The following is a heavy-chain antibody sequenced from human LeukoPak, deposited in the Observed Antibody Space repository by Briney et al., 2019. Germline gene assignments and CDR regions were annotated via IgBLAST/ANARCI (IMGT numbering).Heavy chain of an antibody. D-gene: IGHD3-16*01. CDR1: GGSVSSYY. CDR2: IYYSGGT. Sequence: PSETLSLTCTVFGGSVSSYYWTWIRQPPGKGLEWIGYIYYSGGTNYNPSLKSRVTISVDTSENQFSLKLTSVTAADTAVYYCATGGERSRIIKYWGQGTLVTVSS. J-gene: IGHJ4*02. V-gene: IGHV4-59*02. CDR3: ATGGERSRIIKY.